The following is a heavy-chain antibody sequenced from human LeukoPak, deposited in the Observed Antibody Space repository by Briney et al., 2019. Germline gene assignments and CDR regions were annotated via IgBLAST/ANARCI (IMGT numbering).Heavy chain of an antibody. CDR1: GGSISSYY. Sequence: SETLSLTCTVSGGSISSYYWSWIRQPPGKGLEWIGYIYYSGSTNYNPSLKSRVTISVDTSKNQFSLKLSSVTAADTAVYYCARCIYGDYIGVVDLFDPWGQGTLVTVSS. D-gene: IGHD4-17*01. CDR3: ARCIYGDYIGVVDLFDP. CDR2: IYYSGST. V-gene: IGHV4-59*01. J-gene: IGHJ5*02.